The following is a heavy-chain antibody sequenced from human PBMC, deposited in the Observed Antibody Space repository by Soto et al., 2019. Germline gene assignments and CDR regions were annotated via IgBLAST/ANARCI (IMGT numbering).Heavy chain of an antibody. V-gene: IGHV4-39*02. Sequence: PSETLSLTCTVSGGSVTNSSYYWGWIRQSPGKGLEWIGSVYYRGRSYSKSSVKSRVTISVDTSKNQFSLNLNSVTASDTGVYFCARDIGFDYVNWGQGTLVTVSS. D-gene: IGHD3-16*01. J-gene: IGHJ4*02. CDR1: GGSVTNSSYY. CDR2: VYYRGRS. CDR3: ARDIGFDYVN.